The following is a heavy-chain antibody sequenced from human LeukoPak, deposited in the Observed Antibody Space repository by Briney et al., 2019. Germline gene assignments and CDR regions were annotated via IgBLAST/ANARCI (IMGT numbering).Heavy chain of an antibody. D-gene: IGHD3-22*01. CDR2: TYYKSKWFN. Sequence: SQTLSLTCAISGDSVSSNSWNWIRQSPSRGLEWLGRTYYKSKWFNDYAVSMKSRITINPDTSKNQFSLKLSSVTAADTAVYYCSRVKSSGYFNDAFDIWGQGTMVTVSS. J-gene: IGHJ3*02. CDR3: SRVKSSGYFNDAFDI. CDR1: GDSVSSNS. V-gene: IGHV6-1*01.